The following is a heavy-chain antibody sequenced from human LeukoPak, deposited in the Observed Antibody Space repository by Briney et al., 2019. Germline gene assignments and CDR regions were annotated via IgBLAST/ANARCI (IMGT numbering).Heavy chain of an antibody. D-gene: IGHD3-10*01. CDR2: ISYEGKNK. CDR1: GFTFSSYG. V-gene: IGHV3-30*18. CDR3: AKEKDYYVSGSNSD. Sequence: PGRSLRLSCAASGFTFSSYGMHWVRQAPGKGLEWVAVISYEGKNKYYADSVKGRFTISRDNSKNTLYLEMNSLRPEDTAVYFCAKEKDYYVSGSNSDWGQGTLVTVSS. J-gene: IGHJ4*02.